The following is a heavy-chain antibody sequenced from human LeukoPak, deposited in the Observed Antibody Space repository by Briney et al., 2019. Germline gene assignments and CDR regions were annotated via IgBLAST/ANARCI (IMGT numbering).Heavy chain of an antibody. CDR3: ARDLYGEIDY. V-gene: IGHV3-30-3*01. D-gene: IGHD2-2*02. CDR2: ISYDGSNK. J-gene: IGHJ4*02. CDR1: GFTFSSYA. Sequence: PGRSLRLSCAASGFTFSSYAMHWVRQAPGKGLGWVAVISYDGSNKYYADSVKGRFTISRDNSKNTLYLQMNSLRAEDTAVYYCARDLYGEIDYWGQGTLVTVSS.